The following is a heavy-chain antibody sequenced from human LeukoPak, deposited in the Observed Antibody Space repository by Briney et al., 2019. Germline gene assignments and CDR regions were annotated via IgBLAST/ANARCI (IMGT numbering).Heavy chain of an antibody. CDR3: ARESYPWYFDY. Sequence: GGSLRLPCAASGFTFSDHYMSWIRQAPGKGLEWVSYISTRSTTIKYADSVRGRFTISRDNAQNSLYLQMNSLRAEDTAIYYCARESYPWYFDYWGQGTLVTVSP. D-gene: IGHD1-26*01. CDR1: GFTFSDHY. J-gene: IGHJ4*02. V-gene: IGHV3-11*01. CDR2: ISTRSTTI.